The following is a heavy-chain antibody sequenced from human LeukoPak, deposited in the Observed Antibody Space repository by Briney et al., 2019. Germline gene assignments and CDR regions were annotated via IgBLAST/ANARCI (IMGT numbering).Heavy chain of an antibody. Sequence: NPSETLSLLCTLCGHPMDIYHELCLRHPPEEALVCIGYVYYTGSTTYNPSLKSRVTISVDTSQNHFCPTLRSVTGADTAIYYCAGHRYGDVFHFDLWGRGNLGTVSS. D-gene: IGHD3-16*01. V-gene: IGHV4-59*08. J-gene: IGHJ4*02. CDR2: VYYTGST. CDR3: AGHRYGDVFHFDL. CDR1: GHPMDIYH.